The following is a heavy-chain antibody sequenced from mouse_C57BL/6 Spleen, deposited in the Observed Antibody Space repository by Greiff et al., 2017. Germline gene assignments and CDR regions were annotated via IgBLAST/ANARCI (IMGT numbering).Heavy chain of an antibody. D-gene: IGHD2-3*01. CDR3: ARSPDGYLDY. Sequence: VQLQQPGAELVMPGASVKLSCKASGYTFTSYWMHWVKQRPGQGLEWIGAIDPSDSYTNYNQKFKGKSTLTVDKSSSTAYMQLSSLTSEDSAVYYCARSPDGYLDYWGQGTTLTVSA. CDR2: IDPSDSYT. J-gene: IGHJ2*01. V-gene: IGHV1-69*01. CDR1: GYTFTSYW.